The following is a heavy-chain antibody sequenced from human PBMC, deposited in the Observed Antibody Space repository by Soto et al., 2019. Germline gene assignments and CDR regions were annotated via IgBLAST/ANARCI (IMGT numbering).Heavy chain of an antibody. D-gene: IGHD2-15*01. CDR1: GGSINSGDYY. CDR3: ARVCAAGICYFAFDI. Sequence: QVQLQESGPGLVKPSQTLSLTCTVSGGSINSGDYYWSWIRQPPGKGLEWIGYIYYSGSTYYNPSLKSRLTISLDTSKNQFSLTLNSVTAADTAVYYCARVCAAGICYFAFDIWGQGTLVTVSS. CDR2: IYYSGST. J-gene: IGHJ3*02. V-gene: IGHV4-30-4*01.